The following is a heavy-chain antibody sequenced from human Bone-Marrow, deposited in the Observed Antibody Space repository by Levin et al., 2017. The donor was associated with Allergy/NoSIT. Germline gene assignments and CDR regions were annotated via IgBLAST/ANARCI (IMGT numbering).Heavy chain of an antibody. CDR2: IYPGDSDT. D-gene: IGHD1-1*01. CDR1: GYSFTRYW. V-gene: IGHV5-51*01. CDR3: ARDATVAGTSDWFDP. Sequence: KVSCKCSGYSFTRYWIGWVRQMPGKGLEWMGIIYPGDSDTIYSPSFEGQVTISVDKSINTAYLQWTSLKASDTAIYYCARDATVAGTSDWFDPWGQGTLVTVSS. J-gene: IGHJ5*02.